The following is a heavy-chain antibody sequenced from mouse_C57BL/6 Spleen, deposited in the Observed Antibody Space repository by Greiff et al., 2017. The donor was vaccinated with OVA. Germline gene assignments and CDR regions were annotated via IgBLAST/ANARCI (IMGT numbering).Heavy chain of an antibody. CDR1: GYTFTSYW. CDR3: AREGSPAWFAY. V-gene: IGHV1-64*01. J-gene: IGHJ3*01. CDR2: IHPTSGST. Sequence: VQLQQPGAELVKPGASVKLSCKASGYTFTSYWMHWVKQRPGQGLEWIGMIHPTSGSTNYNEKFKSKATLTVDNSSSPAYLQLSSLTSEDSAVCYCAREGSPAWFAYWGQGTLVTVSA.